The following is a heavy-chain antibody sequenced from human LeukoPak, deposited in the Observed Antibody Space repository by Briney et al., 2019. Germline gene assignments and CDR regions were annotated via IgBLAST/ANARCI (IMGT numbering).Heavy chain of an antibody. CDR1: GFTFSSYA. D-gene: IGHD5-18*01. Sequence: PGGSLRLSCAASGFTFSSYAMSWVRQAPGKGLEWVSAISGSGGSTYYADSVKGRFTISRDNSKNTLYLQMNSLRAEDTAVYYRAKEWSRYSYGPVSNQWGQGTLVTVSS. CDR2: ISGSGGST. V-gene: IGHV3-23*01. CDR3: AKEWSRYSYGPVSNQ. J-gene: IGHJ4*02.